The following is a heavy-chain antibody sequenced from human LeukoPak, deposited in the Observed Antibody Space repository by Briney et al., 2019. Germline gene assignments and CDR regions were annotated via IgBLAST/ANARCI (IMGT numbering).Heavy chain of an antibody. CDR3: AKDRGSYGDY. Sequence: GGSLRLSCTVSGFTVSSNSMSWVRQAPGKGLEWVSFIYSDNTHYSDSVKGRFTISRDNSKNTLYLQMNSLRAEDTAVYYCAKDRGSYGDYWGQGTLVTVSS. D-gene: IGHD1-26*01. J-gene: IGHJ4*02. V-gene: IGHV3-53*01. CDR1: GFTVSSNS. CDR2: IYSDNT.